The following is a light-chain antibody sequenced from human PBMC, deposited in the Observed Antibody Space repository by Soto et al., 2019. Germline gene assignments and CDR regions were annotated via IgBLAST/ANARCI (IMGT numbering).Light chain of an antibody. V-gene: IGKV3-20*01. CDR3: QQYCSSPWT. J-gene: IGKJ1*01. CDR2: GAS. Sequence: EIVLTQSPGTLSLSPGERATLSCRASQSVSYSFLAWYQQKPGQAPRLLIYGASSRATGIPDRFSGSGSGKDFTLTISRLEAGDFAVYYCQQYCSSPWTFRQGTKVEIK. CDR1: QSVSYSF.